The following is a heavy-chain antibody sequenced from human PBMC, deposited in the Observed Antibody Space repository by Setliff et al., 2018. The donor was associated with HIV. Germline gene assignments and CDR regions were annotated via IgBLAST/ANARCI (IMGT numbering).Heavy chain of an antibody. CDR2: IYHNGIT. J-gene: IGHJ5*02. CDR1: GYSISSGYY. V-gene: IGHV4-38-2*01. CDR3: ARHSGSGYYLIDP. Sequence: SETLSLTCGVSGYSISSGYYWGWIRQPPGKGLAWIGSIYHNGITYYNPSLKSRVTISVDTSKNQFSLRLSSVTAADTAVYYCARHSGSGYYLIDPWGQGTLVTVSS. D-gene: IGHD3-22*01.